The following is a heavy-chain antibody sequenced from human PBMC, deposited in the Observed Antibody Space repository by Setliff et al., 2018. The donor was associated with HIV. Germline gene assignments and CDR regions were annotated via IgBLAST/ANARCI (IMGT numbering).Heavy chain of an antibody. CDR1: GFTFSDHY. CDR2: IRTKANSYTT. J-gene: IGHJ4*02. D-gene: IGHD2-8*02. CDR3: TSAFADYAYWYFDY. V-gene: IGHV3-72*01. Sequence: GGSLRLSCAASGFTFSDHYMDWVRQAPGKGLEWVGRIRTKANSYTTEYAASVKGRFTISRDDSKNSLYLQMNSLKTEDTAVYYCTSAFADYAYWYFDYWGQGTLVTVSS.